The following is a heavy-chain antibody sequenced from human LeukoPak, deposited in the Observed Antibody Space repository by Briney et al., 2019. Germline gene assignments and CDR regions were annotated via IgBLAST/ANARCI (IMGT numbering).Heavy chain of an antibody. CDR1: GGTFSSYA. V-gene: IGHV1-69*04. CDR3: ARRRPDDYDSSGYYFDY. CDR2: IIPILGIA. J-gene: IGHJ4*02. Sequence: SVKVSCKASGGTFSSYAISWVRQAPGQGLEWMGRIIPILGIANYAQKFQGRVAITADKSTSTAYMELSSLRSEDTAVYYCARRRPDDYDSSGYYFDYWGQGTLVTVSS. D-gene: IGHD3-22*01.